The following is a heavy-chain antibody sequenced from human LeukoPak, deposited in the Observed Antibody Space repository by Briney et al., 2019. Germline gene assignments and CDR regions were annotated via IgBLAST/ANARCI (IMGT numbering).Heavy chain of an antibody. CDR3: ARGLPGIAAAGTSRYYYYYYMDV. CDR2: INHSGST. D-gene: IGHD6-13*01. V-gene: IGHV4-34*01. Sequence: PSETLSLTCAVYGGSFSGYYWSWIPQPPGNGLEWIGEINHSGSTNYNPSLKSRVTISVDTSKNQFSLTLSSVPAADTAVYYCARGLPGIAAAGTSRYYYYYYMDVWGKGTTVTVSS. CDR1: GGSFSGYY. J-gene: IGHJ6*03.